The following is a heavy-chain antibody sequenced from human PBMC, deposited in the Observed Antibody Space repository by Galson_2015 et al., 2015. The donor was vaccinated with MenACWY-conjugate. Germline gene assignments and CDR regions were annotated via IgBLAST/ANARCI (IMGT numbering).Heavy chain of an antibody. CDR1: GGSISSYY. CDR2: IFYRGST. D-gene: IGHD6-13*01. Sequence: QVQLQESGPGLVKPSETLSLTCTVSGGSISSYYWSWLRQPPGKGLEWIGYIFYRGSTNYNPSLKSRVTMSVDMSKNQFSLKLTSVTAADTAVFYCARSLQQLNYFDYWGQGTLVTVSS. CDR3: ARSLQQLNYFDY. J-gene: IGHJ4*02. V-gene: IGHV4-59*01.